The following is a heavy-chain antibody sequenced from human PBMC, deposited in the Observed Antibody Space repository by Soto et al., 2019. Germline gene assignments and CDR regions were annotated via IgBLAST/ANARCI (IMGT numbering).Heavy chain of an antibody. CDR2: IDPSDSYT. D-gene: IGHD6-6*01. V-gene: IGHV5-10-1*01. CDR3: ASGSSSSKYYYGMDV. Sequence: GESLKISCKGSGYSFTSYWISWVRQMPGKGLEWMGRIDPSDSYTNYSPSFQGHVTISADKSISTAYLQWSSLKASDTAMYYCASGSSSSKYYYGMDVWGQGTTVTVSS. CDR1: GYSFTSYW. J-gene: IGHJ6*02.